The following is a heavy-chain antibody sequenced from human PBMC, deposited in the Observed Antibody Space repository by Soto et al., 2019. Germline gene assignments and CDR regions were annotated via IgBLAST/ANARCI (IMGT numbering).Heavy chain of an antibody. CDR2: IWYDGNNK. CDR1: GFTFSNYG. D-gene: IGHD3-16*02. V-gene: IGHV3-33*01. CDR3: ARDLSGPLDY. J-gene: IGHJ4*02. Sequence: QVQLVESGGGVVQPGRSLRLSCVASGFTFSNYGMHWVRQAPGKGLEWVVLIWYDGNNKYYADSVKGRFTISRDISKNTLYLQMNSLRAEDTDVYYCARDLSGPLDYWGQGTLVTVSS.